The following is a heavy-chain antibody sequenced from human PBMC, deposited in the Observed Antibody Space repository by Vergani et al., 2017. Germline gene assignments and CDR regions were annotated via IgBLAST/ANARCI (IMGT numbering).Heavy chain of an antibody. CDR3: AGYCSGGSCPEMPFDI. J-gene: IGHJ3*02. CDR2: IIPILGIA. Sequence: QVQLVQSGAEVKKPGSSVKVSCKASGGTFSSYTISWVRQAPGQGLEWMGRIIPILGIANYAQKFQGRVTITADKSTSTAYMELSSLRSEDTAVYYCAGYCSGGSCPEMPFDIWGQGTMVTVSS. V-gene: IGHV1-69*02. CDR1: GGTFSSYT. D-gene: IGHD2-15*01.